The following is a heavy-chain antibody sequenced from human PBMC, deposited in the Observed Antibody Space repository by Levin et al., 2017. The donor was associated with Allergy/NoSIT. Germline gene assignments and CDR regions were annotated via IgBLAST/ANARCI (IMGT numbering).Heavy chain of an antibody. D-gene: IGHD5-12*01. CDR2: IYPGDSDT. CDR1: GYSFTSYW. CDR3: ARHRGVDIVATHMDV. Sequence: GESLKISCKGSGYSFTSYWIGWVRQMPGKGLEWMGIIYPGDSDTRYSPSFQGQVTISADKSISTAYLQWSSLKASDTAMYYCARHRGVDIVATHMDVWGKGTTVTVSS. J-gene: IGHJ6*03. V-gene: IGHV5-51*01.